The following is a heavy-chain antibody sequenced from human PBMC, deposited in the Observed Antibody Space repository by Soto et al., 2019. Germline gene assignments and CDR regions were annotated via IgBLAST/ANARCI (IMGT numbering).Heavy chain of an antibody. V-gene: IGHV4-61*01. CDR1: GGSVSDKTYY. D-gene: IGHD4-17*01. J-gene: IGHJ4*02. CDR3: ARTTAVPNTLRSRYFFDD. Sequence: SETLSLTCSVSGGSVSDKTYYWSWIRQPPGKRLEWIGYVYYSGTTNYNPSLKSRVTISVDLSKNRFSLRLSSVTTADTALYYCARTTAVPNTLRSRYFFDDWGQGNLVTV. CDR2: VYYSGTT.